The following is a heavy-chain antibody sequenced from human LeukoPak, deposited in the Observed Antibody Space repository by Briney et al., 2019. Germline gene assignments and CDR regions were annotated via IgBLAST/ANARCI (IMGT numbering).Heavy chain of an antibody. CDR2: INTNTGAT. Sequence: GASVKVSCKPSGYTFTGYYLHWVRQAPGQGLEWMGWINTNTGATMFAQKFQGRVTITRDTSIGTGYLELSSLKSDDTALYYCARDRVGSGWPRPYYFEFWGQGTLVTVSS. J-gene: IGHJ4*02. CDR1: GYTFTGYY. D-gene: IGHD6-19*01. V-gene: IGHV1-2*02. CDR3: ARDRVGSGWPRPYYFEF.